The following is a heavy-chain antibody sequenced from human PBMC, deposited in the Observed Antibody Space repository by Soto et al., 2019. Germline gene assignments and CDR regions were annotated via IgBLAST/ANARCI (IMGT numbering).Heavy chain of an antibody. D-gene: IGHD2-2*02. Sequence: ASVKVSCKASGYTFTSYGISWVRQAPGQGLEWMGWISAYNGNTNYAQKLQGRVTMTTDTSTSTAYMELRSLRSDDTAVYYCARFACSSTSCYTDRANYYYYGMDVWGQGTTVTVSS. CDR2: ISAYNGNT. V-gene: IGHV1-18*04. J-gene: IGHJ6*02. CDR1: GYTFTSYG. CDR3: ARFACSSTSCYTDRANYYYYGMDV.